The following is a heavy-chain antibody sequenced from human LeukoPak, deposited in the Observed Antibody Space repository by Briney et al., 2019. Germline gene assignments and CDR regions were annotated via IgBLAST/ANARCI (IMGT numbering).Heavy chain of an antibody. Sequence: ASVKVSCKASGFTFTSSAMQWVRQARGQRLEWIGWIVVGSGNTNYAQKFQERVTITRDMSTSTANMELSSLRSEDTAVYYCAAGDFRFLEWSYYFDYWGQGTLVTVSS. D-gene: IGHD3-3*01. J-gene: IGHJ4*02. V-gene: IGHV1-58*02. CDR3: AAGDFRFLEWSYYFDY. CDR2: IVVGSGNT. CDR1: GFTFTSSA.